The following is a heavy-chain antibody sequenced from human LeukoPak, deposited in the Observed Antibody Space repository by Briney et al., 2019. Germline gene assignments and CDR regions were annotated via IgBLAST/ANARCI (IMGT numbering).Heavy chain of an antibody. Sequence: ASVKVSCKASGYTFTGYNMQWLRQAPGQGLEWMGWINPNSGGTNYAQKFQGRVTMTRDTSISTAYVELSRLRSDDTAVYYCARDSHFDNWGQGTLVTVSS. CDR2: INPNSGGT. CDR1: GYTFTGYN. CDR3: ARDSHFDN. J-gene: IGHJ4*02. V-gene: IGHV1-2*02.